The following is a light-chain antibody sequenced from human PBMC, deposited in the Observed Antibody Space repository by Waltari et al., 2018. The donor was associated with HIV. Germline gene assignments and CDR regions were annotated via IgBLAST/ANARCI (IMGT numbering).Light chain of an antibody. Sequence: VMTQSPATLSVSPGERVTLSCRASQSVSSDLAWYQQRPGRVPRLLIYDASTRATGIPARFSGSGSGTEFTLTISSLQSEDFAVYYCQQYNNWPLWTFGQGTKVEIK. CDR1: QSVSSD. CDR3: QQYNNWPLWT. J-gene: IGKJ1*01. V-gene: IGKV3-15*01. CDR2: DAS.